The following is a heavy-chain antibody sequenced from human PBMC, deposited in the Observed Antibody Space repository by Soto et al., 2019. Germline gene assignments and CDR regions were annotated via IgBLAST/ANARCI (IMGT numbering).Heavy chain of an antibody. CDR3: AREYCTSTRRYGPAY. CDR2: ISTKNGDT. D-gene: IGHD2-2*01. Sequence: GASVKVSCKASGYTLTSYGIGWMRQAPGEGLEWMGWISTKNGDTKYAQDLQGRVTMTTDTSRGTVYMELRSLTSDDTAVYYCAREYCTSTRRYGPAYWGQGTLVTVSS. V-gene: IGHV1-18*01. J-gene: IGHJ4*02. CDR1: GYTLTSYG.